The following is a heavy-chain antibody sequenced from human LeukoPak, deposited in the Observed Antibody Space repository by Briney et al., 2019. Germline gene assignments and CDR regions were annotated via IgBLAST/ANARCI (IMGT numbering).Heavy chain of an antibody. CDR2: ISSSSSYI. Sequence: GGSPRLSCAASGFTFSSYSMNWVRQAPGKGLEWVSSISSSSSYIYYADSVKGRFTISRDNAKNSLYLQMNSLRAEDTAVYYCARGSSGSSSSMSAFDIWGQGTMVTVSS. V-gene: IGHV3-21*01. CDR3: ARGSSGSSSSMSAFDI. J-gene: IGHJ3*02. D-gene: IGHD6-6*01. CDR1: GFTFSSYS.